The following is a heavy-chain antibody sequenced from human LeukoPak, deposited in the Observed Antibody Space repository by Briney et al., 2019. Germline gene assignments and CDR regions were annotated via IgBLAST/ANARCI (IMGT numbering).Heavy chain of an antibody. CDR3: VKDNSNWYWYFDL. CDR1: GLTFNNYA. J-gene: IGHJ2*01. V-gene: IGHV3-23*01. CDR2: ISGSGNST. D-gene: IGHD1-1*01. Sequence: SGRSLRLSCAASGLTFNNYAMIWVRQAPGKGLEWVSVISGSGNSTYYAASVKGRFTISRDNSKNTLYLQMNSLRGGDTAVYHCVKDNSNWYWYFDLWGRGTLVTVSS.